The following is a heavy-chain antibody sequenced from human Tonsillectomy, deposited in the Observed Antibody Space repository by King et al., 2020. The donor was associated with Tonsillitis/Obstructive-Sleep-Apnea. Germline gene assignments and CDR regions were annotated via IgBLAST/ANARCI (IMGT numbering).Heavy chain of an antibody. J-gene: IGHJ4*02. V-gene: IGHV4-39*07. CDR1: GGSISTTNYY. CDR2: IYYTGTT. D-gene: IGHD4-17*01. CDR3: TRGFSTTTPAG. Sequence: PLQESGPGLVKPSETLSLICTVSGGSISTTNYYWGWIRQPPGKGLEWIGNIYYTGTTYYNPSVKSRVTISVDTSKNQFSLKLNSMTAADTAVYYCTRGFSTTTPAGWGQGTLVTVSS.